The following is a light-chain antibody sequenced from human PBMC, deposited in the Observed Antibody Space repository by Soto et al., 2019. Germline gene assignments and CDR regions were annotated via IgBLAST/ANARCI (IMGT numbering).Light chain of an antibody. Sequence: EIVLTQSPGTLSLSPGERATLSCRASQTISNRLLAWYQQKPGQSPRLLISGASSRATGIPDRFIGSGCGTDFTLTISRLVPEDFAVYACRQYGRAPITFGQGTRLET. J-gene: IGKJ5*01. CDR1: QTISNRL. CDR3: RQYGRAPIT. V-gene: IGKV3-20*01. CDR2: GAS.